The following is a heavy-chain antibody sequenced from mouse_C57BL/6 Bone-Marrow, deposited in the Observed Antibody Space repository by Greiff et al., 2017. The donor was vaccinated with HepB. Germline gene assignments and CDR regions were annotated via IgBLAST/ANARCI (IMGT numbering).Heavy chain of an antibody. Sequence: QVQLQQSGAELVRPGASVTLSCKASGYTFTDYEMHWVKQTPVHGLEWIGAIDPETGGTAYNQKFKGKAILTADKSSSTAYMELRSLTSEDSAVYYSTRPPCGSSPGWFAYWGQGTLVTVSA. D-gene: IGHD1-1*01. CDR1: GYTFTDYE. CDR2: IDPETGGT. V-gene: IGHV1-15*01. J-gene: IGHJ3*01. CDR3: TRPPCGSSPGWFAY.